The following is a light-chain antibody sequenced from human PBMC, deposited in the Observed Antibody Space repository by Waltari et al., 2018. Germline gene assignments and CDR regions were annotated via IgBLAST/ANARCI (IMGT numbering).Light chain of an antibody. CDR1: ASNIGSSV. J-gene: IGLJ3*02. Sequence: QSVLTQPPSASGVPGQTVAISCSGSASNIGSSVVTWYQQLPRTTPTLLIYSNDQRPAGVPGRFSGSKSATSASLAISGLQSEDEAHYYCAAWDDSINGPAFGGGTKLTVL. CDR3: AAWDDSINGPA. CDR2: SND. V-gene: IGLV1-44*01.